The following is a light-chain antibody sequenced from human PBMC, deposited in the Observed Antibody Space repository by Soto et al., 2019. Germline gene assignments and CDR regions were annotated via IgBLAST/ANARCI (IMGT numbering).Light chain of an antibody. CDR2: GAS. Sequence: PGERATLSCRASQTVSSSSLAWYQQKPGQAPRLLIFGASTRAAGFPDRFSGSGSGTEFTLTISSLQSEDFAVYYCQQYGSSGTFGQGTKVDI. CDR3: QQYGSSGT. J-gene: IGKJ1*01. CDR1: QTVSSSS. V-gene: IGKV3-20*01.